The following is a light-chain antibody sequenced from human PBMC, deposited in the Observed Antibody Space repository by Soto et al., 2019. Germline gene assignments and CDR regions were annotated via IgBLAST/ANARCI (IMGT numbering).Light chain of an antibody. J-gene: IGKJ1*01. CDR2: GAS. V-gene: IGKV3-20*01. CDR3: QQYANSPRT. CDR1: QSVSSY. Sequence: EVVLTHSPFALSLSPGERATLSCRASQSVSSYLAWYQQKPGQAPRLLIHGASSRATGIPDRFSGSGSGTDFTLTITRLEPEDSAVYFCQQYANSPRTFGQGTKVDIK.